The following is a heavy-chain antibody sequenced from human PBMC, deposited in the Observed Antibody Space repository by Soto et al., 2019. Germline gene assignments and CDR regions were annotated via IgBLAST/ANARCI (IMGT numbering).Heavy chain of an antibody. CDR2: IWYDGSNK. D-gene: IGHD6-6*01. J-gene: IGHJ4*02. Sequence: QVQLVESGGGVVQPGRSLRLSCAASGFTFSSYGMHWVRQAPGKGLEWVAVIWYDGSNKYYADSVKGRFTISRDNSKNTLYLQMNSMRAEDTAVYYCARGHGSSSLAGYWGQGTLVTVSS. CDR1: GFTFSSYG. V-gene: IGHV3-33*01. CDR3: ARGHGSSSLAGY.